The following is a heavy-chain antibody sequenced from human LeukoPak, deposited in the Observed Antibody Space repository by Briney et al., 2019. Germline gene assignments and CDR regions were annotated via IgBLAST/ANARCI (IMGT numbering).Heavy chain of an antibody. CDR2: INAGNGNT. CDR3: ARPKTSGWYIIDYYGMDV. D-gene: IGHD6-19*01. CDR1: GYTFTSYA. Sequence: ASVTVSCKASGYTFTSYAMHWVRQAPGQRLEWMGWINAGNGNTKYSQKFQGRVTITRDTSASTAYMELSSLRSEDTAVYYCARPKTSGWYIIDYYGMDVWGQGTTVTVSS. J-gene: IGHJ6*02. V-gene: IGHV1-3*01.